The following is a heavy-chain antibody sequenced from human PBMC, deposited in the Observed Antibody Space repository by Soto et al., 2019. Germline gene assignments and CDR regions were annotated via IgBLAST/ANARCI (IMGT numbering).Heavy chain of an antibody. V-gene: IGHV4-59*08. CDR3: ARQGGWFDP. CDR1: GGSXRXYY. Sequence: QXXESGPGLVKPSETLSLTCTVSGGSXRXYYWSWIRQPPGKGLEWIGSIYYSGSTNYKPSLKSRVTISVDTSKNQFSLKLNSVTAADTAVYYCARQGGWFDPWGQGTLVTVSS. D-gene: IGHD1-26*01. J-gene: IGHJ5*02. CDR2: IYYSGST.